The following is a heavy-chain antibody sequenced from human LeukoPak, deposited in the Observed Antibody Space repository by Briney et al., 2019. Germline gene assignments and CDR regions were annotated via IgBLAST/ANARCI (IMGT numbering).Heavy chain of an antibody. CDR2: ISGSGGST. CDR3: AKENGYYYDSSVLLGY. D-gene: IGHD3-22*01. J-gene: IGHJ4*02. CDR1: GFTFSSYA. Sequence: GGSLRLSRAASGFTFSSYAMSWVRQAPGKGLEWVSAISGSGGSTYYADSVKGRFTISRDNSKNTLYLQMNSLRAEDTAVYYCAKENGYYYDSSVLLGYWGQGTLVTVSS. V-gene: IGHV3-23*01.